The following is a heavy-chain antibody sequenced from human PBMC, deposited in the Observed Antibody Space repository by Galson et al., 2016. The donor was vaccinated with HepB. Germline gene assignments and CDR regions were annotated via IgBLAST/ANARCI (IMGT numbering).Heavy chain of an antibody. D-gene: IGHD6-6*01. CDR3: AGALVAARGWFGS. CDR2: ISHSGST. J-gene: IGHJ5*01. Sequence: SETLSLTCAVYGGSFSGYQWIWIRQPPGKGLEWIGEISHSGSTNYNPSLKSRVTISIDTSKNQFSLKLSSVTAADTAVYYCAGALVAARGWFGSWGQGTLVTVSS. CDR1: GGSFSGYQ. V-gene: IGHV4-34*01.